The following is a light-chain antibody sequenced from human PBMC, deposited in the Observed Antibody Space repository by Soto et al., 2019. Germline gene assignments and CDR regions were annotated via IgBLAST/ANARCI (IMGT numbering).Light chain of an antibody. V-gene: IGKV2-30*01. J-gene: IGKJ5*01. Sequence: DIVMTQSPLSLPVTLGQPASISCRSSQSLVYGDGNTYLSWFQQRPGQSPRLLVYGASSRATGIQDRSSASGSGPDLTLSISRKEIEYFAVYYCQQHGTPPITFVHVTRPEIK. CDR3: QQHGTPPIT. CDR1: QSLVYGDGNTY. CDR2: GAS.